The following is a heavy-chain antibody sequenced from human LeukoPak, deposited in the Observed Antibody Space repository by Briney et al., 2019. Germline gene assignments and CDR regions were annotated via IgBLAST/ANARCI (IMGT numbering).Heavy chain of an antibody. CDR2: ISGSGGST. V-gene: IGHV3-23*01. Sequence: GGSLRLSCAASGFTFSSYAMSWVRQAPGKGLEWVSAISGSGGSTYYADSVKGRLTISRDNSKNTLYLQMNSLRAEDTAVYYCAKAGRGYSGYGDYFDYWGQGTLVTVSS. CDR3: AKAGRGYSGYGDYFDY. CDR1: GFTFSSYA. D-gene: IGHD5-12*01. J-gene: IGHJ4*02.